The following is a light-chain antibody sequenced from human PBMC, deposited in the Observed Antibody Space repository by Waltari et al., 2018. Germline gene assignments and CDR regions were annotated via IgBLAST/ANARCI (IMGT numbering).Light chain of an antibody. Sequence: DTQMTQSPSTLSASVGDRVTITCRASQSISSSLAWYQQKPGRAPRLLIYDASTLESGVPLRFSGSGSGTEFTLTISKLQPDDFATYYCQEANSFPLTFGGGTKVEI. V-gene: IGKV1-5*01. CDR2: DAS. CDR3: QEANSFPLT. J-gene: IGKJ4*01. CDR1: QSISSS.